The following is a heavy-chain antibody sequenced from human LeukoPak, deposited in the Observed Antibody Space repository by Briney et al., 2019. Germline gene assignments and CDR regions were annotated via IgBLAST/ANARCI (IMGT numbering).Heavy chain of an antibody. D-gene: IGHD5-18*01. CDR1: GYTFTSYA. J-gene: IGHJ4*02. Sequence: GASVKVSCKASGYTFTSYAMHWVRQAPGQRLEWMGWINAGNGNTKYSQEFQGRVTISRDTSASTAYMELSSLRSEDTAVYYCARLYSYGSPFDYWGQGTLVTVSS. CDR2: INAGNGNT. V-gene: IGHV1-3*03. CDR3: ARLYSYGSPFDY.